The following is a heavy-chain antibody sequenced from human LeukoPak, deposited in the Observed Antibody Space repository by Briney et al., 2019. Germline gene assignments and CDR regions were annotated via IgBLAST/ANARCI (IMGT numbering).Heavy chain of an antibody. D-gene: IGHD5-24*01. CDR2: IYPGDSDT. Sequence: GASLQISCKGSGYSFTSYWIGWVRQLPGKGLEWMGIIYPGDSDTRYSPSFQGQVTIPADKSISTAYLQWSSLKASDTAMYYCARQRRDGYNSAFDIWGQGTMVTVSS. CDR1: GYSFTSYW. CDR3: ARQRRDGYNSAFDI. J-gene: IGHJ3*02. V-gene: IGHV5-51*01.